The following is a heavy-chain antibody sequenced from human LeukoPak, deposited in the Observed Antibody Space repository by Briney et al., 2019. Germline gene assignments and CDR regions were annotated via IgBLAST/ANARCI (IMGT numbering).Heavy chain of an antibody. CDR3: AKDGGSYYYDSSGSLIPFDY. CDR2: ISGSGGST. V-gene: IGHV3-23*01. J-gene: IGHJ4*02. CDR1: GFTFSSYA. Sequence: GGSLRLSCAASGFTFSSYAMSWVRQAPGKGLEWVSAISGSGGSTYYADSVKGRLTISRDTSKNTLYLQMNSLRAEDTAVYYCAKDGGSYYYDSSGSLIPFDYWGQGTLVTVSS. D-gene: IGHD3-22*01.